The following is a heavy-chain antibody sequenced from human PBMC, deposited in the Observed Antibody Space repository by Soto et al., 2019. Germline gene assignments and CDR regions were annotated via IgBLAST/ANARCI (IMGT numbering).Heavy chain of an antibody. Sequence: GASVKVSCKASGYAFTSYAMHWVRQAPGQRLEWMGWINAGNGNTKYSQKFQGRVTITRDTSASTAYMELSSLRSEDTAVYYCARAHPEIMITFGGARYYYYMDVWGKGTTVTVSS. D-gene: IGHD3-16*01. CDR2: INAGNGNT. CDR3: ARAHPEIMITFGGARYYYYMDV. CDR1: GYAFTSYA. J-gene: IGHJ6*03. V-gene: IGHV1-3*01.